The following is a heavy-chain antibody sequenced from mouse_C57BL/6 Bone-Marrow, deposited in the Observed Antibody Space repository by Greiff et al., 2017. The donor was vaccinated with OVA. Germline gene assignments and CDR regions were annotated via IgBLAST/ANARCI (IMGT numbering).Heavy chain of an antibody. CDR3: ARTDGFAY. Sequence: VQLQQPGAELVKPGASVKLSCKASGYTFTSYWMQWVKQRPGQGLEWIGEIDPSDSYTNYNQKFKGKATLTVDTSAITAYMQLSSLTSEDSAVYYCARTDGFAYWGQGTLVTVSA. CDR1: GYTFTSYW. CDR2: IDPSDSYT. J-gene: IGHJ3*01. V-gene: IGHV1-50*01. D-gene: IGHD2-3*01.